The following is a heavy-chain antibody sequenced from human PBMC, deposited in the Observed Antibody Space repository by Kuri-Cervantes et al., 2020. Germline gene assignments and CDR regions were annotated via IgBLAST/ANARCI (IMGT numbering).Heavy chain of an antibody. CDR1: GFTFDDYA. CDR3: VKDRSLGARRGPFDY. Sequence: GGSLRLSCAASGFTFDDYAMHWVRQAPGKGLEWVSGISWNSGSIGYADSVKGRFTISRDNAKNSLYLQMNSLRPEDTALYYCVKDRSLGARRGPFDYWGQGTLVTVSS. J-gene: IGHJ4*02. CDR2: ISWNSGSI. V-gene: IGHV3-9*01. D-gene: IGHD6-6*01.